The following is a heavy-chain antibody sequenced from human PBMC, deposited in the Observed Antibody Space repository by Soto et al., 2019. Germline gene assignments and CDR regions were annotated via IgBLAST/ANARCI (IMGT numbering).Heavy chain of an antibody. V-gene: IGHV3-23*01. CDR3: AKEGIAVAPGLQTFDY. J-gene: IGHJ4*02. CDR2: ISGVGGST. Sequence: PGGSLRLSCAASGYIFSNYAMSWVRQAPGKGLEWVSSISGVGGSTFYADSVKGRFTISRDNSKNTLDLQMTSLRAEDSAVYYCAKEGIAVAPGLQTFDYWGQGTLVTVSS. CDR1: GYIFSNYA. D-gene: IGHD6-19*01.